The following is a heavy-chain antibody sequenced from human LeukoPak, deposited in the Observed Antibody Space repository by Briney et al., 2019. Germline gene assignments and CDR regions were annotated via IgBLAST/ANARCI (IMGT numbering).Heavy chain of an antibody. D-gene: IGHD7-27*01. CDR3: ARGDPLGNY. CDR1: GFIFNNYA. CDR2: IGGSGITT. V-gene: IGHV3-23*01. Sequence: GGSLRLSCAASGFIFNNYAMHWVRQAPGKGLEWVSTIGGSGITTFYADSVKGRFTISRDNAKSTLYLQMNSLRSEDTAVYYCARGDPLGNYWGQGTLVTVSS. J-gene: IGHJ4*02.